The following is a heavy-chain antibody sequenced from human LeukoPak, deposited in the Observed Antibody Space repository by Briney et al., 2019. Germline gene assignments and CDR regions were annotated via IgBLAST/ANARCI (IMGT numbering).Heavy chain of an antibody. D-gene: IGHD6-19*01. V-gene: IGHV3-74*01. CDR2: INTDGTVT. CDR1: GFTFSKYW. J-gene: IGHJ4*02. Sequence: GGSLRLSCAASGFTFSKYWTLWVRQAPGKGLESVSRINTDGTVTTYADPVKGRFTVSRDNADNTMFLQMNSVRDEDTAVYYCATKQWLAPPPDSWGQGTPVTVSS. CDR3: ATKQWLAPPPDS.